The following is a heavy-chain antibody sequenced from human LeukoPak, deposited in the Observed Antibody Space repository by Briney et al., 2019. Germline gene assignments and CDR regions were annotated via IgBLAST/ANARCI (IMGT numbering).Heavy chain of an antibody. V-gene: IGHV4-34*01. CDR2: INHSGST. CDR1: GGSFSGYY. Sequence: SETLSLTCAVYGGSFSGYYWSWIRQPPGKGLEWIGEINHSGSTNYNPSLKSRVTISVDTSKNQFSLKLSSVTAADTVVYYCARAKPFRGIRGAFDIWGQGTMVTVSS. D-gene: IGHD3-16*01. J-gene: IGHJ3*02. CDR3: ARAKPFRGIRGAFDI.